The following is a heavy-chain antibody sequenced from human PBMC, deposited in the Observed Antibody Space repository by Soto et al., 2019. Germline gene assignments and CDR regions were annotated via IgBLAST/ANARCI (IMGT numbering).Heavy chain of an antibody. CDR1: GGSISSYY. D-gene: IGHD3-10*01. CDR2: IYYTGST. Sequence: SETLSLTCTVSGGSISSYYWSWIRQPPGKGLEWIGYIYYTGSTNYNPSLKSRVTISVDTSKNQFSLKLSSVTAADTAVYYCARGSFRYYYYGMGVWGQGTTVTV. CDR3: ARGSFRYYYYGMGV. J-gene: IGHJ6*02. V-gene: IGHV4-59*01.